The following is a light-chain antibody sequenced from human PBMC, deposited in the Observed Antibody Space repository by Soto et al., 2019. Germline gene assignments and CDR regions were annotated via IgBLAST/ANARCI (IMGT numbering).Light chain of an antibody. CDR3: QQINSYPIT. Sequence: DIQLTQSPSFLSASVGDRVTITCRASQGINSYLAWYQQKLGKVPKLLIYAASTLQSGVPSRFSGSGSGTEFTLTISSLQPEDFATYYCQQINSYPITFGQGTRLEI. V-gene: IGKV1-9*01. CDR1: QGINSY. J-gene: IGKJ5*01. CDR2: AAS.